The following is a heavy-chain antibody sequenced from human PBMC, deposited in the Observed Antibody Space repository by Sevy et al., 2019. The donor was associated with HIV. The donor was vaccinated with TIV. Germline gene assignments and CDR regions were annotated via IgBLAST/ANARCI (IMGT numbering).Heavy chain of an antibody. V-gene: IGHV3-53*01. Sequence: GGSLRLSCAASGFSVTDNSMSWVRQAPGQGLEWVSVISAGISTYYAESVQGRFTISRDISGNMVYLQMNSLRPEDTAHYYCTRDHWDHGSGSFHFASWGQGTLVTVSS. CDR1: GFSVTDNS. J-gene: IGHJ4*02. CDR2: ISAGIST. D-gene: IGHD3-10*01. CDR3: TRDHWDHGSGSFHFAS.